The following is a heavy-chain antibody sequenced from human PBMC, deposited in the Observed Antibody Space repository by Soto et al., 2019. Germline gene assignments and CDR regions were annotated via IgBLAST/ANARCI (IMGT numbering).Heavy chain of an antibody. Sequence: GESLKISCKGSGYSFTSYWIGWVRQMPGKGLEWMGIIYPGDSDTRYSPSFQGQVTISADKSISTAYLQWSSLKASDTAMYYCARRANYNDISETCYFPGPRDAFDIWGQGTMVTVSS. CDR3: ARRANYNDISETCYFPGPRDAFDI. D-gene: IGHD3-22*01. J-gene: IGHJ3*02. CDR1: GYSFTSYW. CDR2: IYPGDSDT. V-gene: IGHV5-51*01.